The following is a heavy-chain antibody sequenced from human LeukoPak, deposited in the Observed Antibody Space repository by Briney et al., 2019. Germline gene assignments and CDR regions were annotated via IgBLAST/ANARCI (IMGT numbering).Heavy chain of an antibody. D-gene: IGHD3-10*01. CDR3: AGDHGGSVNYYPLYYFDY. CDR1: GFTFSSEA. Sequence: GGSLRLSCTVSGFTFSSEAMGWVRQLPGGGLEWVSTISPAGGTTYYAESMKGRFTISRDNSKSTLYLQMSSLRAEDTAVYYCAGDHGGSVNYYPLYYFDYWGQGTLVTVSS. CDR2: ISPAGGTT. J-gene: IGHJ4*02. V-gene: IGHV3-23*01.